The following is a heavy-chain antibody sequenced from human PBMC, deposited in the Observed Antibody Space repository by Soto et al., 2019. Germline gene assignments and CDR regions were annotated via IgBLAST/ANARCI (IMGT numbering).Heavy chain of an antibody. J-gene: IGHJ4*02. V-gene: IGHV3-48*03. CDR1: GFTFSSYE. Sequence: GGSLRLSCAASGFTFSSYEMNWVRQAPGKGLEWVSYISSSGSTIYYADSVKGRFTISRDNAKNSLYLQMNSLRAEDTAVYYCASAYSSSWSFDYWGQGTLVSGSS. CDR3: ASAYSSSWSFDY. CDR2: ISSSGSTI. D-gene: IGHD6-13*01.